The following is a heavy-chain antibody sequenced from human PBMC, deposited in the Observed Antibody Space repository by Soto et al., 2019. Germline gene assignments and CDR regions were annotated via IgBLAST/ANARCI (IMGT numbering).Heavy chain of an antibody. CDR1: GDSVSSPYY. V-gene: IGHV4-4*02. CDR3: ARSAGWYAIHA. CDR2: VFHTGTT. J-gene: IGHJ5*02. D-gene: IGHD6-19*01. Sequence: QVQLQESGPGLVKPSGTLSLTCAVSGDSVSSPYYWCWVRQPPGKGREWIGEVFHTGTTSYNPSLTSRVTISMDKSINQFSLDLSSVTDADTAVYYCARSAGWYAIHAWGPGTLVIVSS.